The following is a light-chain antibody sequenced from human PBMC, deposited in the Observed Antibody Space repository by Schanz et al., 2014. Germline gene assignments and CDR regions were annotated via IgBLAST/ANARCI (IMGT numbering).Light chain of an antibody. Sequence: QSALTQPPSASGSPGQSVTISCTGTSSDVVGYNYVSWYRQDPGKAPKLIIYEVSKRPSGVPDRFSGSKSGNTASLTVSGIQAEDESDYYCSTYAGSIYVFGTGTKLTVL. CDR3: STYAGSIYV. CDR2: EVS. J-gene: IGLJ1*01. CDR1: SSDVVGYNY. V-gene: IGLV2-8*01.